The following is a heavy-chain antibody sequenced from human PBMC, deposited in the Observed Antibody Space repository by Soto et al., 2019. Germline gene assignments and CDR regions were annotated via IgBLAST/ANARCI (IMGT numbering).Heavy chain of an antibody. CDR2: IGTAGDT. V-gene: IGHV3-13*01. J-gene: IGHJ6*02. D-gene: IGHD6-19*01. CDR1: GFTFSSYD. Sequence: GGSLRLSCAASGFTFSSYDMHWVRQATGKGLEWVSAIGTAGDTYYPGSVKGRFTISRENAKNSLYLQMNSLRAEDTAVYYCARGWYYYGMDVWGQGTTVTVSS. CDR3: ARGWYYYGMDV.